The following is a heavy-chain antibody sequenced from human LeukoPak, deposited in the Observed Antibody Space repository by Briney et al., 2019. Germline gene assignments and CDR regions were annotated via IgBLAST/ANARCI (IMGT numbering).Heavy chain of an antibody. Sequence: ASVKVSCKASGYTFTGYYMHWVRQAPGQGLEWMGWINPNSGGTNYAQKFQGRVTMTRDTSISTAYMELSRLRSDDTAVYYCARDLVSTVVTDYWGQGTLVTVSS. V-gene: IGHV1-2*02. CDR1: GYTFTGYY. CDR2: INPNSGGT. J-gene: IGHJ4*02. D-gene: IGHD4-23*01. CDR3: ARDLVSTVVTDY.